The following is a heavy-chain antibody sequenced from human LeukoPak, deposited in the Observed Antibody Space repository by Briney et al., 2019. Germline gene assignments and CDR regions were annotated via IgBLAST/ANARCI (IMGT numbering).Heavy chain of an antibody. V-gene: IGHV1-46*01. CDR2: INPSGGST. Sequence: ASVKVSCKASGYTFTNYYMHWVRQAPGQGLEWMGIINPSGGSTSYAQKFQGRVTMTRDTSTSTVYMELSSLRSEDTAVYYCARASNWNDGDYWGQGTLVTVSS. CDR3: ARASNWNDGDY. CDR1: GYTFTNYY. J-gene: IGHJ4*02. D-gene: IGHD1-20*01.